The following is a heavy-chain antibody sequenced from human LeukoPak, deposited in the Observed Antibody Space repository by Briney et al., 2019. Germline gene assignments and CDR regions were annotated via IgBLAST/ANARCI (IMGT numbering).Heavy chain of an antibody. J-gene: IGHJ4*02. V-gene: IGHV3-53*01. CDR3: AKGRGFRVWDPWDN. CDR2: IYGGGDA. CDR1: GFTFSITY. D-gene: IGHD3-16*01. Sequence: PGGSLRLSCTASGFTFSITYMAWVRQTPGKGLEWVSVIYGGGDAYYADSVKGRFTISRDNSKNTLFLEMNSLRVEDTAVYYCAKGRGFRVWDPWDNWGQGTLITVSS.